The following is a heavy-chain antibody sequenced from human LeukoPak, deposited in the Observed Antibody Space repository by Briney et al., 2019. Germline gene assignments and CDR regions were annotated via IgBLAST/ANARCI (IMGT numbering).Heavy chain of an antibody. V-gene: IGHV4-61*02. Sequence: SSETLSLTCTVSGGSISSGSYYWSWIRQPAGKGLEWIGRIYTSGSTNCNPSLKSRVTISVDTSKNQFSLKLSSVTAADTAVYYCARVSVVGRKGNDYWGQGTLVTVSS. D-gene: IGHD1-26*01. CDR2: IYTSGST. CDR1: GGSISSGSYY. CDR3: ARVSVVGRKGNDY. J-gene: IGHJ4*02.